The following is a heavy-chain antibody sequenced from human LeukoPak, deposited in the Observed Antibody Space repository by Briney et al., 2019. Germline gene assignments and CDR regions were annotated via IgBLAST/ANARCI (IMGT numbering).Heavy chain of an antibody. V-gene: IGHV3-9*01. CDR2: ISWNSGSI. CDR3: AKGYYYDSSGTTIDY. Sequence: GRSLRLSCAASGFTFDDYAMHWVRQAPWKGLEWVSGISWNSGSIGYADSVKGRFTISRDNAKNSLYLQINSLRAEDTALYYCAKGYYYDSSGTTIDYWGQGTLVTVSS. J-gene: IGHJ4*02. CDR1: GFTFDDYA. D-gene: IGHD3-22*01.